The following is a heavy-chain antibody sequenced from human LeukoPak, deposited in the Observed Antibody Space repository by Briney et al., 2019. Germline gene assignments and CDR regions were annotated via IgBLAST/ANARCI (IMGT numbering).Heavy chain of an antibody. J-gene: IGHJ4*02. CDR3: ARGKPRNYDFWSGYYQYYFDY. Sequence: GSLRLSCAASGFTFSSYWMSWVREAPGKGLEWVANIKQDGSEKYYVDSVKGRFTISRDNAKNSLYLQMNSLRAEDTAVYYCARGKPRNYDFWSGYYQYYFDYWGQGTLVTVSS. D-gene: IGHD3-3*01. V-gene: IGHV3-7*01. CDR2: IKQDGSEK. CDR1: GFTFSSYW.